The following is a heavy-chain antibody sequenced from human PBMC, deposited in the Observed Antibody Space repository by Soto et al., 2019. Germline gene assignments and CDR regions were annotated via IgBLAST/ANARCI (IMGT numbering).Heavy chain of an antibody. J-gene: IGHJ5*01. CDR1: GYTFTGYA. CDR2: INAGNGNT. V-gene: IGHV1-3*01. Sequence: APVKVSCKASGYTFTGYAMHWVRQAPGQRLEWMGWINAGNGNTKYSQKFQGRVTMTRDTSTSTVFMDLSSLRSEDTAVYYCARQYCSGGSCYSSWFDSWGQGTLVTVSS. D-gene: IGHD2-15*01. CDR3: ARQYCSGGSCYSSWFDS.